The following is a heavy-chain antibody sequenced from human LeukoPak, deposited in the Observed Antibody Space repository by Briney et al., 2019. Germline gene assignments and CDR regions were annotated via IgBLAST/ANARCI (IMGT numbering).Heavy chain of an antibody. J-gene: IGHJ4*02. CDR2: TNRDGSST. V-gene: IGHV3-74*01. CDR1: GFVFNTHW. CDR3: ARDRAYYYDSSGYYV. D-gene: IGHD3-22*01. Sequence: AGGSLRLSCAASGFVFNTHWMHWVRQAPGKGLVWISRTNRDGSSTTYADSVRGRFTVSRDNAKNSLYLQMNSLRAEDTAVYYCARDRAYYYDSSGYYVWGQGTLVTVSS.